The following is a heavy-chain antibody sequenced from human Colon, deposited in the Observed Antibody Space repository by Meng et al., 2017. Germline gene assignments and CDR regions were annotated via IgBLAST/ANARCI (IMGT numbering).Heavy chain of an antibody. CDR2: IDASGRDT. V-gene: IGHV3-23*04. Sequence: EAQLVEPGGGLIQPGGSLRLSCAASGFSFTTYAMSWVRRAPGKGLEWVSAIDASGRDTFYAESVKGRFTISRDNSKDTLFLQMSSLRGEDMAIYYGAAKLRGIYPFDYWGQGTLVTVSS. CDR3: AAKLRGIYPFDY. CDR1: GFSFTTYA. D-gene: IGHD3-16*01. J-gene: IGHJ4*02.